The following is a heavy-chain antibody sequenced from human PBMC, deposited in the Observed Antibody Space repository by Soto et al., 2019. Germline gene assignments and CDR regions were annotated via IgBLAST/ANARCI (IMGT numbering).Heavy chain of an antibody. CDR1: EGTFSSYT. V-gene: IGHV1-69*04. CDR3: ARERKATVTTWDYYYMDV. CDR2: IITILGIA. J-gene: IGHJ6*03. D-gene: IGHD4-17*01. Sequence: GASVKVSCKASEGTFSSYTISWVRQAPGQGLEWMRRIITILGIANYAQKFQGRVTITADKSTSTAYMELSSLRSEDTAVYYCARERKATVTTWDYYYMDVWGKGTTVTVSS.